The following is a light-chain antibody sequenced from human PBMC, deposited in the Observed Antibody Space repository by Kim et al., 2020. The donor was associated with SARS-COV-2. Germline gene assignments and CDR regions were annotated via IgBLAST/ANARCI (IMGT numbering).Light chain of an antibody. Sequence: LSPGERATLSCRASHSVSSSYLAWYQQKPGQTPRLLIYDASSRATGIPDRFSGSGSGTDFTLTISRLEPEDFAVYYCQQYGGSPTFGQGTKVDIK. V-gene: IGKV3-20*01. CDR2: DAS. CDR1: HSVSSSY. CDR3: QQYGGSPT. J-gene: IGKJ1*01.